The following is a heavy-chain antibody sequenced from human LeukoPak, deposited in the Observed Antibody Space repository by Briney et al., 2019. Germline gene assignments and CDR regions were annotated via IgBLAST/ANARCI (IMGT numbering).Heavy chain of an antibody. J-gene: IGHJ4*02. D-gene: IGHD3-9*01. CDR3: ARGADTGYSSDY. CDR1: GFTFSSYW. V-gene: IGHV3-7*01. Sequence: GGSPRLSCTASGFTFSSYWMSWVRQAPGKGLEWVANIKKDGSEKYYVDSVKGRFTISRDNAKTSLYLQMNSLRAEDTAVYYCARGADTGYSSDYWGQGTLVTVSS. CDR2: IKKDGSEK.